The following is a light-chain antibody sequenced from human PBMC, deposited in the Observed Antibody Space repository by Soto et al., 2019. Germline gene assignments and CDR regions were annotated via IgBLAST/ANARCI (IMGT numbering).Light chain of an antibody. CDR1: SSNIGNNY. CDR3: ATWDSSLNGAV. CDR2: DND. V-gene: IGLV1-51*01. J-gene: IGLJ2*01. Sequence: QSVLTQPPSVSAAPGQKVTISCSGSSSNIGNNYVSWYQQISGAAPKLLIYDNDRRPSGIPDRFSGSKSCTSATLGITGLQPGDEADYYCATWDSSLNGAVFGGGTKLTVL.